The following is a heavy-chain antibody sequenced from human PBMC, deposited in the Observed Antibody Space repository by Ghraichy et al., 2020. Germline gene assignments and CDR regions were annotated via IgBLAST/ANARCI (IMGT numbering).Heavy chain of an antibody. J-gene: IGHJ6*03. CDR3: ASHYYYYYMDV. CDR1: GGSVSSGSYY. CDR2: IYYSGST. V-gene: IGHV4-61*01. Sequence: SETLSLTCTVSGGSVSSGSYYWSWIRQPPGKGLEWIGYIYYSGSTNYNPSLKSRVTISVDTSKNQFSLKLSSVTAADTVVYYCASHYYYYYMDVWGKGTTVTVSS.